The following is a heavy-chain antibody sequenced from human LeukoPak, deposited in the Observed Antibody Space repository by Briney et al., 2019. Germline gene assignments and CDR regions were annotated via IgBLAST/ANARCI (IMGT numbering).Heavy chain of an antibody. CDR1: GFTFNTYA. Sequence: SGGSLRLSCAASGFTFNTYAMSWVRQAPGKGLEWVSGISGSGGSTYYADSVKGRFTISRDNSKKTLYLQMNSLRAEDTAVYYCAKDRHAPGRYCSSTTCFPFDSWGQGTLVTVSS. CDR3: AKDRHAPGRYCSSTTCFPFDS. D-gene: IGHD2-2*01. V-gene: IGHV3-23*01. CDR2: ISGSGGST. J-gene: IGHJ5*01.